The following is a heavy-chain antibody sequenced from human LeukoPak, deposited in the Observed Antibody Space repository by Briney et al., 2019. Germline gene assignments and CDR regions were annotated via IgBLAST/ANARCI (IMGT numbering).Heavy chain of an antibody. CDR3: ARVGYYDRASVDY. V-gene: IGHV1-2*02. D-gene: IGHD3-22*01. J-gene: IGHJ4*02. Sequence: ASVKVSCKASGYTFTGYYLHWVRQAPGQGREWMGWINPNSGGTNYAQKFQGRVTMTRDTSISAAYMEMSRLRSDDTAVYYCARVGYYDRASVDYWGQGTLVTVSS. CDR1: GYTFTGYY. CDR2: INPNSGGT.